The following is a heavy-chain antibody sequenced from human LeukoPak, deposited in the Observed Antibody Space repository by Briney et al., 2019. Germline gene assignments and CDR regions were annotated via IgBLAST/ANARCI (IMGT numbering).Heavy chain of an antibody. V-gene: IGHV3-7*01. Sequence: GGSLRLSCAASGFTFSSYGMSWVRQAPGKGLEWVANIKKDGSEKYYVDAVKGRFTISRDNAKTSLYLQMNSLRAEDTAVYYCARDLSGIAGYTYGRGIDYWGQGTLVTVSS. D-gene: IGHD5-18*01. CDR3: ARDLSGIAGYTYGRGIDY. CDR1: GFTFSSYG. CDR2: IKKDGSEK. J-gene: IGHJ4*02.